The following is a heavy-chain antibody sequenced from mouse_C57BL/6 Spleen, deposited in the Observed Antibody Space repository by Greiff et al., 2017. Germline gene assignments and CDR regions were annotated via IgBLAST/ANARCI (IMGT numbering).Heavy chain of an antibody. V-gene: IGHV1-78*01. CDR2: IYPRDGST. CDR3: ARWSYYYGISAYWYFDV. Sequence: QVQLQQSDAELVKPGASVKISCKVSGYTFTDHTIHWMKQRPEQGLEWIGYIYPRDGSTTYNEKFKGKATLTADKSSSNAYMQLNSLTSEDAAVEFCARWSYYYGISAYWYFDVWGTGTTVTVSS. J-gene: IGHJ1*03. D-gene: IGHD1-1*01. CDR1: GYTFTDHT.